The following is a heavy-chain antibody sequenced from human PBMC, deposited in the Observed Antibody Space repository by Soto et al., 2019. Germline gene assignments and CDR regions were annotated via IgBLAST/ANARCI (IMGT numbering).Heavy chain of an antibody. V-gene: IGHV1-69*13. CDR1: GGTFSSYA. CDR3: AREGILLYYYGMDV. J-gene: IGHJ6*02. CDR2: IIPIFGTA. Sequence: SVKVTCKASGGTFSSYAISGVRQAPGQGLEWMGGIIPIFGTANYAQRFQGRVMITADESTSIAYMELSSLRSEDTAVYYCAREGILLYYYGMDVWGQGTTVTVSS.